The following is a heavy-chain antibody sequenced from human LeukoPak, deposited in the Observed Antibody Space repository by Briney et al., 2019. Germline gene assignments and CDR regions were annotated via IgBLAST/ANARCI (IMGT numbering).Heavy chain of an antibody. CDR2: ISSSSSYI. D-gene: IGHD5-18*01. Sequence: GGSLRLSCAASGFTFSSYSMNWVRQASGKGLEWVSSISSSSSYIYYADSVKGRFTISRDNAKNSLYLQMSSLRAEDTAVYYCARDRHRGYSYGSFDYWGQGTLVTVSS. J-gene: IGHJ4*02. CDR1: GFTFSSYS. CDR3: ARDRHRGYSYGSFDY. V-gene: IGHV3-21*01.